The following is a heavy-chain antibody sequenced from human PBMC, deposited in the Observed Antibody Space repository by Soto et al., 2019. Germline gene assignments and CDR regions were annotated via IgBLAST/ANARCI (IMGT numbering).Heavy chain of an antibody. CDR1: GFTFSSYA. CDR2: ISGSGGST. Sequence: EVQLLESGGGLVQPGGSLRLSCAASGFTFSSYAMSWVRQAPGKGLEWVSAISGSGGSTYYADSVKGRITISRNNSKNALYLQMNRLRAEDTSVYYCAQGESAAAGNPQFDYWGQGTLVTVAS. V-gene: IGHV3-23*01. D-gene: IGHD6-13*01. J-gene: IGHJ4*02. CDR3: AQGESAAAGNPQFDY.